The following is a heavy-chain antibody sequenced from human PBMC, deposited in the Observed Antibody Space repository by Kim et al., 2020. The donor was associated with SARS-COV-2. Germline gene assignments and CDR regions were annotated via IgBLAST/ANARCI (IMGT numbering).Heavy chain of an antibody. D-gene: IGHD5-12*01. CDR1: GFIFSSFA. J-gene: IGHJ4*02. V-gene: IGHV3-23*01. CDR2: ISGSSNRK. CDR3: AKDGAYVSLVDS. Sequence: GGSLRLSCTASGFIFSSFAMTWVRQAPGKGLEWVSSISGSSNRKYYVDSVKGRFTISRDTSKNTLFLQMNSLRADDTAVYYCAKDGAYVSLVDSWGQGTLVTVSS.